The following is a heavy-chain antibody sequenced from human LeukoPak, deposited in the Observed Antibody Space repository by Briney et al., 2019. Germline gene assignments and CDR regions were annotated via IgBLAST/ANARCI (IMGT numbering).Heavy chain of an antibody. V-gene: IGHV4-59*01. D-gene: IGHD3-22*01. CDR2: IYYSGST. CDR1: GXSISSAY. CDR3: ASRAYYDSSGLDY. J-gene: IGHJ4*02. Sequence: SETLSLTWTVSGXSISSAYWNWIRQPPGKGLEWIGYIYYSGSTNYNPSLKSRVTISVDTSKNKFSLKLSSVTAADTAVYYYASRAYYDSSGLDYWGQGILVTVSS.